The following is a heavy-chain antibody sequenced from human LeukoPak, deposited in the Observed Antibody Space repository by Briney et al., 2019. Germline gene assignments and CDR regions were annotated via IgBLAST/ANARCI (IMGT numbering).Heavy chain of an antibody. CDR3: ARGLSNYGGNSYFQH. D-gene: IGHD4-23*01. Sequence: SETLSLTCAVYGGSFSGYYWSWIRQPPGKGLEWIGEINHSGSTNYNPSLKSRVTISVDTSRNQFSLKLSSVTAADTAVYYCARGLSNYGGNSYFQHWGQGTLVTVSS. CDR2: INHSGST. CDR1: GGSFSGYY. V-gene: IGHV4-34*01. J-gene: IGHJ1*01.